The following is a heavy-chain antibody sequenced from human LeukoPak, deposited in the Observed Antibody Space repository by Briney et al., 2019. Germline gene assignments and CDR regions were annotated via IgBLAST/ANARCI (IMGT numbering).Heavy chain of an antibody. D-gene: IGHD3-3*01. CDR2: IYPGDSDT. CDR3: ARPKYYDFWSGYPNWFDP. J-gene: IGHJ5*02. Sequence: GESLKISCKGSGYSFTSNWIGWVRQMPGKGLEWMGIIYPGDSDTRYSPSFQGQVTISADKSISTAYLQWSSLKASDTAMYYCARPKYYDFWSGYPNWFDPWGQGTLVTVSS. CDR1: GYSFTSNW. V-gene: IGHV5-51*01.